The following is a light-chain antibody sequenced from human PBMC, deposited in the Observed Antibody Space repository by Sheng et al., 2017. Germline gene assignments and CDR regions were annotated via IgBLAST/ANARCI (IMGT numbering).Light chain of an antibody. J-gene: IGKJ4*01. V-gene: IGKV3-11*01. CDR2: DAS. CDR1: QSVDFF. CDR3: QQRSNWPLT. Sequence: EIVLTQSPGTLSLSPGERATFSCRASQSVDFFLAWYQQKPGQAPRLLIYDASDRAAGIPARFRGSGSGTDFTLTISSLEPEDFAVYYCQQRSNWPLTFGGGTKVEIK.